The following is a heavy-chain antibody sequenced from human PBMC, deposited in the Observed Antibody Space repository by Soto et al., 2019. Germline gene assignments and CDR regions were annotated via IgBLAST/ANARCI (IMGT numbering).Heavy chain of an antibody. J-gene: IGHJ6*02. Sequence: GSSVKVSCKASGYSFTDYHIHWVRQAPGQGLEWLGRINPKSGGTSTAQKFQGWVTMTTDTSISTASMELTRLTSDDTAIYYCARGDSTDCSTGVSSFFYNHDLDVWG. V-gene: IGHV1-2*04. CDR1: GYSFTDYH. CDR3: ARGDSTDCSTGVSSFFYNHDLDV. CDR2: INPKSGGT. D-gene: IGHD2-8*01.